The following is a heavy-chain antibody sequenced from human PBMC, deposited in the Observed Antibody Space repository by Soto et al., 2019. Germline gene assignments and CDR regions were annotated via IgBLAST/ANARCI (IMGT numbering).Heavy chain of an antibody. CDR1: GFRISSYA. V-gene: IGHV3-23*01. Sequence: EVQLLESGGGLVQPGGSLRLSCAASGFRISSYAMSWVRQAPGKGLEWVSFISGSGDGTYYADSVKGRFTISRDNSKNTVFLKMNSLRAEDTAVYYCAKAAPEDFLDAFDIWGQGTMVTVSS. CDR2: ISGSGDGT. CDR3: AKAAPEDFLDAFDI. J-gene: IGHJ3*02. D-gene: IGHD3-3*01.